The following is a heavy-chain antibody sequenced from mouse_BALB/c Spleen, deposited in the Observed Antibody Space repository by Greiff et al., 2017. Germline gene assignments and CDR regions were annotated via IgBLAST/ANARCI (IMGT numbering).Heavy chain of an antibody. J-gene: IGHJ1*01. CDR2: ISYSGST. Sequence: EVKLVESGPGLVKPSQSLSLTCTVTGYSITSDYAWNWIRQFPGNKLEWMGYISYSGSTSYNPSLKSRISITRDTSKNQFFLQLNSVTTEDTATYYCAREGGNYWYFDVWGAGTTVTVSS. CDR3: AREGGNYWYFDV. D-gene: IGHD1-1*02. CDR1: GYSITSDYA. V-gene: IGHV3-2*02.